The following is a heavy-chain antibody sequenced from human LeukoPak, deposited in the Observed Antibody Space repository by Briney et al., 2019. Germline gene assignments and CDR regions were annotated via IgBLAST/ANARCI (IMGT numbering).Heavy chain of an antibody. V-gene: IGHV4-59*08. D-gene: IGHD2-21*01. CDR1: GVSTSSSY. J-gene: IGHJ4*02. Sequence: PSETLSLTCNVSGVSTSSSYWSWIRQPPGKGLEWIGYIFHTGHSNHNPSLKRRVSISLDTSRDQITLRLTSVTAADTAVYYCARHRFASPLDSWGQGTLVTVSS. CDR3: ARHRFASPLDS. CDR2: IFHTGHS.